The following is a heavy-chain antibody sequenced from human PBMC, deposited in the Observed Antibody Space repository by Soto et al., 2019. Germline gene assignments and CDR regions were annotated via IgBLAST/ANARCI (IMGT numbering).Heavy chain of an antibody. J-gene: IGHJ6*02. Sequence: QLQLQESGPGLVKPSETLSLTCTVSGDSISSSSYYWGWIRQPPGKGLEWIGSIYYSGSTYYNPSLKSRVTISVDTSNNQFSLRLSSVTAADTAVYYCARLSIFGVARDGVDVWGQGTTVTVFS. CDR2: IYYSGST. CDR1: GDSISSSSYY. V-gene: IGHV4-39*01. D-gene: IGHD3-3*01. CDR3: ARLSIFGVARDGVDV.